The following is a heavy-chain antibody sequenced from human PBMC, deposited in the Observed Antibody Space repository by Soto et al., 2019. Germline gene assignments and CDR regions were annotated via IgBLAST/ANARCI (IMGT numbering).Heavy chain of an antibody. CDR3: ARVKLELRLDYYYYGMDV. Sequence: HPGGSLRLSCAASGFTLSSYAMHWVRQALGKGLEWVAVMSYDGSNKYYADSVKGRFTISRDNSKNTLYLQMNSLRAEDTAVYYCARVKLELRLDYYYYGMDVWGQGTTVTVSS. J-gene: IGHJ6*02. D-gene: IGHD1-7*01. V-gene: IGHV3-30-3*01. CDR1: GFTLSSYA. CDR2: MSYDGSNK.